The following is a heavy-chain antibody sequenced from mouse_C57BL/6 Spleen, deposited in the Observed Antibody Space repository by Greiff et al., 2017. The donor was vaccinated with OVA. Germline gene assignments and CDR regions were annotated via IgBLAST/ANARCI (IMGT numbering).Heavy chain of an antibody. V-gene: IGHV2-2*01. Sequence: QVQLQQSGPGLVQPSQSLSITCTVSGFSLTSYGVHWVRQSPGKGLEWLGVIWSGGSTDYNAAFISRLSISKDNSKSQVFFKMNSLQADDTAIYYCAILLRRDAMDYWGQGTSVTVSS. CDR2: IWSGGST. J-gene: IGHJ4*01. CDR1: GFSLTSYG. D-gene: IGHD1-1*01. CDR3: AILLRRDAMDY.